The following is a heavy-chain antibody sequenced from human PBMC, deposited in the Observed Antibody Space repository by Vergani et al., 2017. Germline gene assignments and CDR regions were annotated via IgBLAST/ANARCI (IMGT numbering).Heavy chain of an antibody. Sequence: EVQLLESGGGLVQPGGSLRLSCAASGFTFSSYAMSWVRQAPGMGVEGVPAISGRGGSTYDADSVKGRFTISRDNSKNTLYLQMNSLRAEDPAVYYCARADTSMAPFDYWGQGTLVTVSS. CDR2: ISGRGGST. D-gene: IGHD5-18*01. CDR3: ARADTSMAPFDY. CDR1: GFTFSSYA. V-gene: IGHV3-23*01. J-gene: IGHJ4*02.